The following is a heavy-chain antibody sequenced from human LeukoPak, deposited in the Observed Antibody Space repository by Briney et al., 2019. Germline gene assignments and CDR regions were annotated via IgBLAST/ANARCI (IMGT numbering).Heavy chain of an antibody. V-gene: IGHV4-39*01. CDR2: FYSSGRT. J-gene: IGHJ6*02. CDR3: ASAVAGPYYYYGMDV. D-gene: IGHD6-19*01. Sequence: PSETLSLTRTVSGGSISGTNYYWGWIRQPPGKGLEWIGSFYSSGRTYYNPSLESRVTISVDTSKNQFSLELTSVTAADTAMYYCASAVAGPYYYYGMDVWGQGTTVTVSS. CDR1: GGSISGTNYY.